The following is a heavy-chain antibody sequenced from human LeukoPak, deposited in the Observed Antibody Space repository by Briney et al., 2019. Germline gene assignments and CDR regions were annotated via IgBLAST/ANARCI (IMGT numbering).Heavy chain of an antibody. CDR2: INPNSGGT. Sequence: GASVKVSCKASGYTFTGYYLHWVRQAPGQGLEWMGWINPNSGGTESTQKFQGRVTMARDTSISTAYMELSRLRSDDTAVYYCARDLLHVYYYDSSGYVRGAFDIWGQGTMVTVSS. D-gene: IGHD3-22*01. CDR1: GYTFTGYY. J-gene: IGHJ3*02. V-gene: IGHV1-2*02. CDR3: ARDLLHVYYYDSSGYVRGAFDI.